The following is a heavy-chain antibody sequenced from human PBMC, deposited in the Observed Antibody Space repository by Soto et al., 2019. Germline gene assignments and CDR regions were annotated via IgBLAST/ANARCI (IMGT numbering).Heavy chain of an antibody. D-gene: IGHD3-22*01. CDR3: AKDGHYYDSSGYFDY. Sequence: GGSLRLSCAASGFTFSNYAMSWVRQAPGKGLEWVSVISGSGGSTYYADSVKGRFTISRDNSKNTLYLQMNSLRAEDTALYYCAKDGHYYDSSGYFDYWGQGTLVTVSS. J-gene: IGHJ4*02. CDR2: ISGSGGST. V-gene: IGHV3-23*01. CDR1: GFTFSNYA.